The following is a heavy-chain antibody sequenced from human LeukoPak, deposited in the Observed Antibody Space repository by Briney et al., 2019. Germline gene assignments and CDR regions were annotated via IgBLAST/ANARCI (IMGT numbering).Heavy chain of an antibody. J-gene: IGHJ4*02. CDR3: ARGYGSGSSSPFDY. CDR2: ISGSGGTT. V-gene: IGHV3-23*01. D-gene: IGHD3-10*01. Sequence: GGSLRLSCAASGFTFSSYAMNWVRQAPGKGLEWVSAISGSGGTTDYADSVKGRFTIPRDSSKNTLFLQMNSLRAEDTAVYYCARGYGSGSSSPFDYWGQGTLVTVSS. CDR1: GFTFSSYA.